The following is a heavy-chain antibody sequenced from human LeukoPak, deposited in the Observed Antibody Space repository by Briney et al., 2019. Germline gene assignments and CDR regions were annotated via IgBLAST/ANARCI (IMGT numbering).Heavy chain of an antibody. V-gene: IGHV4-59*08. J-gene: IGHJ4*02. D-gene: IGHD4-17*01. CDR1: RGSISRYY. CDR3: ARQQTTVTALYYFDY. Sequence: PSETLSLTCTCSRGSISRYYWSWIRQPPGKGLEGSGYIYYSGSTNYNPSLKSRVTISVDTSKNQFSLKLSSVTAADTAVYYCARQQTTVTALYYFDYWGQGTLVTVSS. CDR2: IYYSGST.